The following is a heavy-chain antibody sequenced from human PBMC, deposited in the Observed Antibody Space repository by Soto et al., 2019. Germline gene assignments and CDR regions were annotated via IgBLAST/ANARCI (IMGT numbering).Heavy chain of an antibody. CDR2: ANDRGSR. CDR1: GGSFSGYF. V-gene: IGHV4-34*01. CDR3: ARVRGTAGKRYFDY. Sequence: SETLSLTCGVYGGSFSGYFWSWLRQSPGKGLEWLAEANDRGSRNYNPFLRGRLTISLDTSKNQFSLKLSSVTAADTAVYYCARVRGTAGKRYFDYWGQGTLVTVSS. J-gene: IGHJ4*02. D-gene: IGHD6-13*01.